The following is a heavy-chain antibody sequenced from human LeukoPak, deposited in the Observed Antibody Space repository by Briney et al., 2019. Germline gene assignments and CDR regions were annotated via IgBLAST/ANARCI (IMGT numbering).Heavy chain of an antibody. Sequence: GGSLRPSCAPSGSTFSNYWMSWVSQAPGKGLEWVSNIKQDESEKYYVDSVKGRFTISRDNAKNLLYLQMNSLRVEDTAVYYCAREPTIFGVVIPPDYWGQGTLVTVSS. V-gene: IGHV3-7*03. J-gene: IGHJ4*02. CDR2: IKQDESEK. CDR3: AREPTIFGVVIPPDY. CDR1: GSTFSNYW. D-gene: IGHD3-3*01.